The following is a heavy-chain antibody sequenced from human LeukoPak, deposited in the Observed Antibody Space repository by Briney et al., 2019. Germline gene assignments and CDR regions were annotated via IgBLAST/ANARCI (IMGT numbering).Heavy chain of an antibody. CDR1: GYTFTGYL. D-gene: IGHD2-2*01. CDR2: VNPNSDGT. J-gene: IGHJ3*01. Sequence: EASVKVSCKASGYTFTGYLIHCVRQAPGQGLEWMGWVNPNSDGTNYAQKFQGRVTMTRDTSISTAYMELSSLRSDDTAVYYCARLGRDCSSTSCTWGQGTMVTVSS. CDR3: ARLGRDCSSTSCT. V-gene: IGHV1-2*02.